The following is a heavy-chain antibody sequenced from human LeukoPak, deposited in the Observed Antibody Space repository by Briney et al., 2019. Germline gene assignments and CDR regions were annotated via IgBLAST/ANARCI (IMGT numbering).Heavy chain of an antibody. CDR2: IYRSGST. V-gene: IGHV4-59*11. CDR3: ARDGEADYSDTAGLLLDY. D-gene: IGHD3-22*01. Sequence: SETLSLTCTVSGGSISNHYWNWIRQPPGKGLQWIGYIYRSGSTDYNPSLKSRVSISVDMSKNQFSLKLTSVTAADTAVYYCARDGEADYSDTAGLLLDYWGQGALVTVSS. J-gene: IGHJ4*02. CDR1: GGSISNHY.